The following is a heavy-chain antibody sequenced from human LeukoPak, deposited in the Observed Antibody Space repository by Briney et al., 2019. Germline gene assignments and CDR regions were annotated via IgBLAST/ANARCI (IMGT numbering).Heavy chain of an antibody. D-gene: IGHD3-16*01. CDR2: ITPHGSER. Sequence: PGGTLRLSCAASGFSFREYWMTWGRQAPGKRPERVANITPHGSERYYVDSVRGRFTISRDNDRNSVYLEMNSLRADDTAVYFCVQGGNLDFWGQGVPVTVSS. CDR1: GFSFREYW. J-gene: IGHJ4*02. V-gene: IGHV3-7*01. CDR3: VQGGNLDF.